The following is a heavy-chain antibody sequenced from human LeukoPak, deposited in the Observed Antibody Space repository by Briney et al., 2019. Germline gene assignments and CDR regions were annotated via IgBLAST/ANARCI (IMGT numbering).Heavy chain of an antibody. J-gene: IGHJ4*02. V-gene: IGHV4-31*03. CDR3: ASGASYCSSTSCYLRGYSNYYFDY. Sequence: SETLSLTCTVSGGSISSGGYYWSWIRQHPGKGLKWIGYIYYSGSTYYNPSLKSRVTISVDTSKNQFSLKLSSVTAADTAVYYCASGASYCSSTSCYLRGYSNYYFDYWGQGTLVTVSS. CDR1: GGSISSGGYY. D-gene: IGHD2-2*01. CDR2: IYYSGST.